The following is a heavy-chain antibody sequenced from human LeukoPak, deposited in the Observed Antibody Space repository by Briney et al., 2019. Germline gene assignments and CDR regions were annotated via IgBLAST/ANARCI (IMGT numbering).Heavy chain of an antibody. J-gene: IGHJ4*02. V-gene: IGHV3-21*01. CDR3: ARDTLPEYYDFWSGYYLLDY. D-gene: IGHD3-3*01. Sequence: GGSLRLSCAASGFTFSTYSMNWVRQAPGKGLEWVSSISSSSSYIYYADSVKGRFTISRDNAKNSLYLQMNSLRAEDTAVYYCARDTLPEYYDFWSGYYLLDYWGQGTLVTVSS. CDR1: GFTFSTYS. CDR2: ISSSSSYI.